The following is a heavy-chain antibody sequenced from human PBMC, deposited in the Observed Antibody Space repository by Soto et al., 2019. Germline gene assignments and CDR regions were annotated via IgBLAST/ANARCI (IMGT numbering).Heavy chain of an antibody. CDR1: GGYRSNYD. J-gene: IGHJ6*03. D-gene: IGHD3-3*01. CDR3: ARDKASFVLDV. CDR2: IYYSGST. V-gene: IGHV4-59*01. Sequence: SQPQPVTCTVAGGYRSNYDWSWILQTTGKGLEWIGYIYYSGSTNYNPSLKSRVTISVDTSKIPFSLKLSSVTAADTAVYYYARDKASFVLDVWGKGTTVTVSS.